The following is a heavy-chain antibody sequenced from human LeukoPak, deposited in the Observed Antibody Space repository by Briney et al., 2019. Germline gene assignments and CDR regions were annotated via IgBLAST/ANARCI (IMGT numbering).Heavy chain of an antibody. Sequence: PSETLSLTCAVYGGSFSGYYWSWIRQPPGKGLEWIGEINHSGSTNYNPSLKSRVTISVDTSKNQFSLRLSSVTAADTAVYYCARGLSAIVHWGQGTLVTVSS. J-gene: IGHJ4*02. CDR3: ARGLSAIVH. CDR1: GGSFSGYY. V-gene: IGHV4-34*01. CDR2: INHSGST. D-gene: IGHD2-21*02.